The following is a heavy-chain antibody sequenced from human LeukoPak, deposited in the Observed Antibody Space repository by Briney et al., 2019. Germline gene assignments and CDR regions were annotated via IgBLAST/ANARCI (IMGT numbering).Heavy chain of an antibody. Sequence: PSETLSLTCTVSGGSISSGGYYWSWIRQHPGKGLEWIGYIYYSGSTYYNPSLKSRVTISVDTSKNQFSLKLSSVTAADTAVYYCARGTPSYYDFWNAAWNWFDPWGQGTLVTVSS. D-gene: IGHD3-3*01. J-gene: IGHJ5*02. CDR3: ARGTPSYYDFWNAAWNWFDP. CDR1: GGSISSGGYY. CDR2: IYYSGST. V-gene: IGHV4-31*03.